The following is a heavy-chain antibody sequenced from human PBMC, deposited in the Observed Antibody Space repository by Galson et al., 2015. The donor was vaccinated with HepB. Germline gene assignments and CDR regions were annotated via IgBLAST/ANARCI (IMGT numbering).Heavy chain of an antibody. Sequence: CAISGDSVSSNSAAWNWIRQSPSRGLEWLGRTYYRSKWYNDYAVSVKSRITINPDTSKNQFSLQLNSVTPEDTAVYYCARDVYSSGWYGGNYYYYYMDVWGKGTTVTVSS. D-gene: IGHD6-19*01. CDR1: GDSVSSNSAA. J-gene: IGHJ6*03. CDR3: ARDVYSSGWYGGNYYYYYMDV. CDR2: TYYRSKWYN. V-gene: IGHV6-1*01.